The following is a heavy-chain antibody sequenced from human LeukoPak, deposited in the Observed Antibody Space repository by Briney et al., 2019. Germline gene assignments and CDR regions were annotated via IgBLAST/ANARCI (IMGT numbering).Heavy chain of an antibody. CDR2: INPDSGGT. D-gene: IGHD5-12*01. V-gene: IGHV1-2*02. CDR3: ARRHIVFGIDY. CDR1: GYTFTGHY. Sequence: ASVKVSCKASGYTFTGHYMHWVRQAPGQGLEWMGWINPDSGGTDYAQKFQGRVTMTRDTSISTAYMDLSRLTSDDTAVYYCARRHIVFGIDYWGQGTLVTVSS. J-gene: IGHJ4*02.